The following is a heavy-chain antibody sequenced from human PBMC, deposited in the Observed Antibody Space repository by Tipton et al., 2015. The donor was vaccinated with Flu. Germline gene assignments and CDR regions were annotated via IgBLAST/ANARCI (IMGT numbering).Heavy chain of an antibody. D-gene: IGHD6-13*01. CDR3: ARGENDGAASSWFDP. CDR1: GGSISSYY. CDR2: IYYSGST. Sequence: LRLSCTVSGGSISSYYWSWIRQPPGKGLEWIGYIYYSGSTNYNPSLKSRVTISVDTSKNQFSLKLSSVTAADTAVYYCARGENDGAASSWFDPWGQGTPVTVSS. V-gene: IGHV4-59*01. J-gene: IGHJ5*02.